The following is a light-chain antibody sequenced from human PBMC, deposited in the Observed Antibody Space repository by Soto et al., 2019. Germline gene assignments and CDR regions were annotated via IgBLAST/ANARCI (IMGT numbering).Light chain of an antibody. J-gene: IGKJ4*02. CDR3: QLYNNWQLT. V-gene: IGKV3-15*01. CDR1: QGMGDT. Sequence: EVVLTHSPATLSVSPGDGVTLSCRASQGMGDTFAWYQHKPGQTPILLIYDTSARATGFPARFSGSRSGPEFTLTINNLQSEDFAIYYCQLYNNWQLTFGGGTKVESK. CDR2: DTS.